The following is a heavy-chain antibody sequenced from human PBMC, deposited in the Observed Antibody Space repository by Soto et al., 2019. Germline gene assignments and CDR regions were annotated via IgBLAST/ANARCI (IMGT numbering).Heavy chain of an antibody. Sequence: GGSMRLSCATSGFPFSDYYMSWIRQAPGKGLEWLSHISPKSTYRNYADSVKGRFTISRDNTKSSLFLQMNSLGVEDTAVYYCARGGGGGLFEHWGQGILVTVSS. CDR1: GFPFSDYY. V-gene: IGHV3-11*06. CDR2: ISPKSTYR. CDR3: ARGGGGGLFEH. J-gene: IGHJ4*02. D-gene: IGHD2-21*01.